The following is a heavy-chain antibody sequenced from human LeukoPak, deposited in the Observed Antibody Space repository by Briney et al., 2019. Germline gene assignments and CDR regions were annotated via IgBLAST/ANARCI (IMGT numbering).Heavy chain of an antibody. CDR2: ISSDGNDK. V-gene: IGHV3-30*03. Sequence: GGSLRLSCAASGFTFSSYGMHWVRQAPGKGLEWVAVISSDGNDKYHADSVKGRFTISRDNSKNTLYLQMSSLRAEDTAVYYCARAVHYDFWSGFPYYFDYWGQGTLVTVSS. CDR1: GFTFSSYG. CDR3: ARAVHYDFWSGFPYYFDY. D-gene: IGHD3-3*01. J-gene: IGHJ4*02.